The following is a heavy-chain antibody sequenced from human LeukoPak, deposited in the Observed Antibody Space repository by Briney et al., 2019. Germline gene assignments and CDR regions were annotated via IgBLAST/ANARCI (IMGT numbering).Heavy chain of an antibody. Sequence: ASVKVSCKASGYTFTGYYMHWVRQAPGQGLEWMGWINLNSGGTNYAQKFQGRVTMTRDTSISTAYMELSRLTSDDTAVYFCARGRFGEWDNWFDPWGQGTLVTVSS. J-gene: IGHJ5*02. CDR2: INLNSGGT. CDR3: ARGRFGEWDNWFDP. D-gene: IGHD3-10*01. CDR1: GYTFTGYY. V-gene: IGHV1-2*02.